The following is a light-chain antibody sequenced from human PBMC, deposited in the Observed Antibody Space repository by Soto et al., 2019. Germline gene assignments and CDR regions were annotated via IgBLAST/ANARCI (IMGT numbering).Light chain of an antibody. CDR1: QGIGNW. J-gene: IGKJ4*01. CDR2: GAT. CDR3: QQYSTYPLT. V-gene: IGKV1D-16*01. Sequence: DIQMTQSPSALSASVGDRVTITCRASQGIGNWLVWYQQKAEQAPKSLISGATNLQSGVPSRFSGSGSGTDFTLTISSLQSEDFATYYCQQYSTYPLTFGGGTKVEI.